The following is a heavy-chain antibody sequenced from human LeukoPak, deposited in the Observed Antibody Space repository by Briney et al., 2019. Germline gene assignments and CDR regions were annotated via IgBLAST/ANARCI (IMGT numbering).Heavy chain of an antibody. CDR3: ARGIAAAGTGY. CDR2: IYHSGST. J-gene: IGHJ4*02. V-gene: IGHV4-39*07. Sequence: ASETLSLTCTVSGGSISSSSYYWGWIRQPPGKGLEWIGSIYHSGSTYYNPSLKSRVTISVDTSKNQFSLKLSSVTAADTAVYYCARGIAAAGTGYWGQGTLVTVSS. CDR1: GGSISSSSYY. D-gene: IGHD6-13*01.